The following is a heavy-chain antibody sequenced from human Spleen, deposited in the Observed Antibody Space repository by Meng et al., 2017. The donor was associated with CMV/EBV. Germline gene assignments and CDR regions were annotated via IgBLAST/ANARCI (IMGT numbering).Heavy chain of an antibody. D-gene: IGHD6-6*01. V-gene: IGHV3-9*01. CDR2: IGWDGGNV. J-gene: IGHJ4*02. Sequence: SLKISCAGSGFTFENYALHWVRQAPGKGLEWVSGIGWDGGNVDYAASVKGRFTVSRDNAKKSLYLQMNSLTPEDTALYYCAKDIGEDSSSPQGVPSDWGQGTLVTVSS. CDR1: GFTFENYA. CDR3: AKDIGEDSSSPQGVPSD.